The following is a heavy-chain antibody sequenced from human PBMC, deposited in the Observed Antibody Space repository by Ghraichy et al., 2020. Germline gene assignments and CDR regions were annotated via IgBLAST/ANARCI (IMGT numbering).Heavy chain of an antibody. CDR3: ARGGDEDGYNYFSSLGQVGY. Sequence: SETLSLTCTVSGGSISSSSYYWGWIRQPPGKGLEWIGSIYYSGSTYYNPSLKSRVTISVDTSKNQFSLKLSSVTAADTAVYYCARGGDEDGYNYFSSLGQVGYWGQGTLVTVSS. V-gene: IGHV4-39*07. D-gene: IGHD5-24*01. J-gene: IGHJ4*02. CDR2: IYYSGST. CDR1: GGSISSSSYY.